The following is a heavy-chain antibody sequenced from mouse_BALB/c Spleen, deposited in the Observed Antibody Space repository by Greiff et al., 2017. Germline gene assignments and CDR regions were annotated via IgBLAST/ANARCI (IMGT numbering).Heavy chain of an antibody. Sequence: VQLKESGGGLVKPGGSLKLSCAASGFTFSSYAMSWVRQTPEKRLEWVASISSGGSTYYPDSVKGRFTISRDNARNILYLQMSSLRSEDTAMYYCARDGVLYDYDVWFAYWGQGTLVTVSA. CDR3: ARDGVLYDYDVWFAY. CDR2: ISSGGST. J-gene: IGHJ3*01. CDR1: GFTFSSYA. D-gene: IGHD2-4*01. V-gene: IGHV5-6-5*01.